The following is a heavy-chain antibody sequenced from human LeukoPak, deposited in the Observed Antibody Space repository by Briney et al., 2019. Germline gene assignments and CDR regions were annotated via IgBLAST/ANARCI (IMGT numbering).Heavy chain of an antibody. CDR2: ISGSGGST. V-gene: IGHV3-23*01. J-gene: IGHJ5*02. CDR3: AKDQSKVRSPGKNWFDP. Sequence: PGGSLRLSCAASGFTFSSYAMSWVRQAPGKGLEWVSAISGSGGSTYYADSVKGRFTIPRDNSKNTLYLQMNSLRAEDTAVYYCAKDQSKVRSPGKNWFDPWGQGTLVTVSS. D-gene: IGHD3-10*01. CDR1: GFTFSSYA.